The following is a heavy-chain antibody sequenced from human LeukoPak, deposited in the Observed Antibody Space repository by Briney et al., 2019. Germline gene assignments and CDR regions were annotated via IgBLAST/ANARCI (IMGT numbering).Heavy chain of an antibody. D-gene: IGHD5-18*01. CDR1: GFTFSSYW. V-gene: IGHV3-74*01. J-gene: IGHJ6*02. Sequence: GGSLRLSCSASGFTFSSYWMHWVRQAPGKGLVWVSRINSDGSSTSYADSVKGRFTISGDNAKNTLYLQMNSLRAEDTAVYYCARDWTGYSYNYGMDVWGQGTTVTVSS. CDR3: ARDWTGYSYNYGMDV. CDR2: INSDGSST.